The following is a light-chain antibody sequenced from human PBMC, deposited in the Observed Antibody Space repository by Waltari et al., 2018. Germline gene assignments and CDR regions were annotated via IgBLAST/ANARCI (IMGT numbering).Light chain of an antibody. CDR1: SLRRYY. CDR2: GQN. V-gene: IGLV3-19*01. Sequence: SSELTQDPAVSVALGQTVRITCQGDSLRRYYASWYQTRPGQAPVLVLYGQNNRPSGIPDRFSGSASGNTASLTITGTQAEDEADYYCHSRDTISTRVFGGGTRLTV. J-gene: IGLJ3*02. CDR3: HSRDTISTRV.